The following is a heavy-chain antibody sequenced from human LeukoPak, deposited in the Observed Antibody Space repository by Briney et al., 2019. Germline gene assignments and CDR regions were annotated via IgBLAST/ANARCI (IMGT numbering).Heavy chain of an antibody. V-gene: IGHV4-39*01. CDR3: ARLDYDFWSGYSKPYYFDY. J-gene: IGHJ4*02. CDR1: GGSISSSSSY. D-gene: IGHD3-3*01. CDR2: IYYSGST. Sequence: SETLSLTCTVSGGSISSSSSYWGWIRQPPGKGLEWIGRIYYSGSTYYNPSLKSRVTISVDTSKNQFSLKLSSVTAADTAVYYCARLDYDFWSGYSKPYYFDYWGQGTLVTVSS.